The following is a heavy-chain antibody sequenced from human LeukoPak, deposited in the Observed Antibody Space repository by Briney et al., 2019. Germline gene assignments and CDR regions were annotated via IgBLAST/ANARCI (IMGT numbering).Heavy chain of an antibody. D-gene: IGHD3-22*01. CDR3: ARDEYYYDSSGYLDY. CDR2: ISSSSSYI. Sequence: GGSLRLSCAASGFTFSSFAMSWVRQAPGKGLEWVSSISSSSSYIYYADSVKGRFTISRDNAKNSLYLQMNSLRAEDTAVYYCARDEYYYDSSGYLDYWGQGTLVTVSS. J-gene: IGHJ4*02. V-gene: IGHV3-21*01. CDR1: GFTFSSFA.